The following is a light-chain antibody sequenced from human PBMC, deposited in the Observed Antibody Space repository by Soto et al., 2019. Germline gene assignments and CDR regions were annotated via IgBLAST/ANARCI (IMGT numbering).Light chain of an antibody. Sequence: DIQMTQSPSTLSASVGDRVTITCRASQSISSWLAWYQQKPGKAPKLLIYDASTLESGVPSRFSGSGSGTTFTLTISSLQPDDFATYYCQHYNSYSEAFGQGTKVDIK. CDR1: QSISSW. CDR3: QHYNSYSEA. V-gene: IGKV1-5*01. CDR2: DAS. J-gene: IGKJ1*01.